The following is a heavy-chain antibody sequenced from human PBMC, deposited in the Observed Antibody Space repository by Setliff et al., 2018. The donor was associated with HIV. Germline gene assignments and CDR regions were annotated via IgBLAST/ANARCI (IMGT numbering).Heavy chain of an antibody. CDR2: VHSTLST. V-gene: IGHV4-61*09. D-gene: IGHD6-13*01. CDR1: GDSMTSGSFY. J-gene: IGHJ6*03. Sequence: SETLSLTCTVSGDSMTSGSFYWSWVRQPAGKGLEWIGQVHSTLSTNYNPSLKSRLSISADTSKNQFSLKVNSVTAADTAVYYCARGARLLAGYSDRWDYYYMGVWGKGTTVTVSS. CDR3: ARGARLLAGYSDRWDYYYMGV.